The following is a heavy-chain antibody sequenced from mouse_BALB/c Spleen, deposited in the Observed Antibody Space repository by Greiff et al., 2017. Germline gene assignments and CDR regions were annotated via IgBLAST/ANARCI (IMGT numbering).Heavy chain of an antibody. CDR1: GFAFSSYD. CDR2: ISSGGGST. CDR3: ARQDGYDVYAMDY. V-gene: IGHV5-12-1*01. J-gene: IGHJ4*01. D-gene: IGHD2-2*01. Sequence: EVQLVESGGGLVKPGGSLKLSCAASGFAFSSYDMSWVRQTPAKRLEWVAYISSGGGSTYYPDTVKGRFTISRYNAKNTLYLQMSSLKSEDTAMYYCARQDGYDVYAMDYGGQGTSVTVSS.